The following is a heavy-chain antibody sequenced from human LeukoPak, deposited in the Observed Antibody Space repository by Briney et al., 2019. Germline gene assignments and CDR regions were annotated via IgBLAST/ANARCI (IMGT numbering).Heavy chain of an antibody. D-gene: IGHD2-2*01. J-gene: IGHJ6*04. V-gene: IGHV3-11*06. CDR2: ISSSSSYT. Sequence: GGSLRLSCAASGFTFSDYYMSWIRQAPGEGLEWVSYISSSSSYTNYADSVKGRFTISRDNAKNSLYLQMNSLRAEDTAVYYCARSSAYCSSTSCPTYYYGMDVWGKGTTVTVST. CDR3: ARSSAYCSSTSCPTYYYGMDV. CDR1: GFTFSDYY.